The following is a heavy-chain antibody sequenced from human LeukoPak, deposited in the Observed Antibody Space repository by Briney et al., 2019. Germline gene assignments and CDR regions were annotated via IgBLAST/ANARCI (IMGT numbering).Heavy chain of an antibody. V-gene: IGHV1-69*01. CDR1: GGTFSSYA. CDR2: IIPIFGTA. D-gene: IGHD2-15*01. CDR3: ARDRYCSGGSCYSDDY. Sequence: SVKVSCKASGGTFSSYAISWVRQAPAQGLEWMGGIIPIFGTANYAHKFQGRVTITADESTNTAYMELSSLRSEDTAVYYCARDRYCSGGSCYSDDYWGQGTLVTVSS. J-gene: IGHJ4*02.